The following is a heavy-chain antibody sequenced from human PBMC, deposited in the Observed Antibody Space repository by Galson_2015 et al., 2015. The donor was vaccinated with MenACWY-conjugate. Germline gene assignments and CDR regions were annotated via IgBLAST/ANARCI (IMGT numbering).Heavy chain of an antibody. D-gene: IGHD4-17*01. V-gene: IGHV4-30-4*01. Sequence: TLSLTCTVSGRSISSDNNYWRWIRQPPGKGLEWFGYISYSGNPHYNPPLRGRVSISMDTSKNQFSLKLSSVTAADTGVYYCARQGDYRIDYWGQGTPVTVSS. J-gene: IGHJ4*02. CDR1: GRSISSDNNY. CDR3: ARQGDYRIDY. CDR2: ISYSGNP.